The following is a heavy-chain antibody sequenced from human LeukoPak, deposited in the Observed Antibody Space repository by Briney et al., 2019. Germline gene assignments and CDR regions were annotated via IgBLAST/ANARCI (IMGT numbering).Heavy chain of an antibody. V-gene: IGHV3-23*01. Sequence: GGSLRLSCAASGFTFSNYAMGWVRQAPGERLQCVSAISGSGGTTYYADSVKGRFTISRDNSKNTVYLQMNSLRAEGTAFYYCTKALYGGNTVWGQGTLVTVSS. CDR3: TKALYGGNTV. CDR2: ISGSGGTT. CDR1: GFTFSNYA. D-gene: IGHD4-23*01. J-gene: IGHJ4*02.